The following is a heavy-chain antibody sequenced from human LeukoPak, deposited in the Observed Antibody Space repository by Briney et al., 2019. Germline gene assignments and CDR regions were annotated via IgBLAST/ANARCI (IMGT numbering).Heavy chain of an antibody. Sequence: GGSLRLSCAASGFTFDDYGMSWVRQAPGKGLEWVSGINWNGGSTGYADSVKGRFTISRDNAKNSLYLQMNSLRAEDTALYYCARETWIRYSSMNHYYYYMDVWGKGTTVTVSS. CDR1: GFTFDDYG. CDR3: ARETWIRYSSMNHYYYYMDV. J-gene: IGHJ6*03. CDR2: INWNGGST. D-gene: IGHD6-13*01. V-gene: IGHV3-20*04.